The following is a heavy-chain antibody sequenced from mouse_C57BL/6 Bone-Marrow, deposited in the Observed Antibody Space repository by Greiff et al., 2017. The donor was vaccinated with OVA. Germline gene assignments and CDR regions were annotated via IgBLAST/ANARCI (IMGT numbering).Heavy chain of an antibody. V-gene: IGHV1-59*01. CDR2: IDPSDSYT. CDR3: AQRGFAY. CDR1: GYTFTSYW. Sequence: VKLQQPGAELVRPGTSVKLSCKASGYTFTSYWMHWVKQRPGQGLEWIGVIDPSDSYTNYNQKFKGKATLTVDTSSSTAYMQLSSLTSEDSAVYYCAQRGFAYWGQGTLVTVSA. J-gene: IGHJ3*01.